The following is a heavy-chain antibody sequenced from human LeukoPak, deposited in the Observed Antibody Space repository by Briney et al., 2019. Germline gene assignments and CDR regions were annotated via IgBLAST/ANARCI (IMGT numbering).Heavy chain of an antibody. CDR3: AKDIGSGVTMIGG. CDR2: ISWNSGSI. CDR1: GFTFDDYA. V-gene: IGHV3-9*01. Sequence: GGSLRLSCAASGFTFDDYAMHWVRQAPGKGLEWVSGISWNSGSIGYADSVKGRFTISRDNAKNSLYLQMNSLRAEDTALYYCAKDIGSGVTMIGGWGQGTLVTVSS. D-gene: IGHD3-22*01. J-gene: IGHJ4*02.